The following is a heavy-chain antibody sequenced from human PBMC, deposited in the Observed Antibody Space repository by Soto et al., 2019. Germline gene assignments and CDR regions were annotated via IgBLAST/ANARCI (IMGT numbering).Heavy chain of an antibody. Sequence: EVQLLESGGGLVQPGGSLRLSCAASGFTFSSYAMSWVRRAPGKGLEWVSVIRASGSSTYYADSVKGRFTISRDNSKNILYLQMNSLRAEDTAVYYCAKTPGIVGATSSFDFWGQGTLVTVSS. J-gene: IGHJ4*02. D-gene: IGHD1-26*01. CDR1: GFTFSSYA. V-gene: IGHV3-23*01. CDR3: AKTPGIVGATSSFDF. CDR2: IRASGSST.